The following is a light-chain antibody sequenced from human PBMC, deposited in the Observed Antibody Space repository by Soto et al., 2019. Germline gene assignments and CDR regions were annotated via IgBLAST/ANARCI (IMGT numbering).Light chain of an antibody. J-gene: IGKJ5*01. CDR3: QQANSLPIT. CDR2: AAS. V-gene: IGKV1D-12*01. CDR1: QGISRW. Sequence: DLQMTQSPSSVSASVGDRVTITCRASQGISRWLAWYQQKPGKAPKLLVYAASSLQSGVPSRFSGSGSGTDFTLTINSPQPEDFATYDCQQANSLPITFGQGTRLEMK.